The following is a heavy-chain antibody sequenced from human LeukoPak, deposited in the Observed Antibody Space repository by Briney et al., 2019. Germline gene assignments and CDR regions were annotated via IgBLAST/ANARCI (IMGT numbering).Heavy chain of an antibody. J-gene: IGHJ4*02. V-gene: IGHV1-18*01. CDR2: ISAYNGNT. D-gene: IGHD3-10*01. CDR3: ASFWHYGSGSYSNDY. CDR1: GYTFTSYG. Sequence: ASVKVSCKASGYTFTSYGISWVRQAPGQGLEWMGWISAYNGNTNYAQKLQGRVTMTTDTSTRTAYMELRSLRSDDTAVYYCASFWHYGSGSYSNDYWGQGTLVTVSS.